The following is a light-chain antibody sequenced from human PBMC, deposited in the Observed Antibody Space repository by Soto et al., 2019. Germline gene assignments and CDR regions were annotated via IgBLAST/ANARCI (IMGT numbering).Light chain of an antibody. CDR1: QSVSSY. CDR2: GAS. V-gene: IGKV3-15*01. CDR3: QQYNSWPLT. Sequence: EIVLTHSPGTLALSPCERATLSSRASQSVSSYLAWYQQKPGQAPRLLIYGASTRATGLPARFSGSGSGTEFTLTISSLQSEDFAVYYCQQYNSWPLTFGGGTKVDNK. J-gene: IGKJ4*01.